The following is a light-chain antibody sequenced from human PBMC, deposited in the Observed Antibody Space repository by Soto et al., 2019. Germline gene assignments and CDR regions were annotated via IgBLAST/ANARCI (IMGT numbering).Light chain of an antibody. V-gene: IGLV2-14*01. CDR3: QSFDKYLSAVV. CDR1: SSDVGGYNN. CDR2: EVS. Sequence: QSALTQPASVSGSPGQSITISCTGTSSDVGGYNNVSWYQQHPDKAPKLMISEVSNRPSGISNRFSGSKSGNTASLTISGLQAEDEADYYCQSFDKYLSAVVFGGGTKVTVL. J-gene: IGLJ2*01.